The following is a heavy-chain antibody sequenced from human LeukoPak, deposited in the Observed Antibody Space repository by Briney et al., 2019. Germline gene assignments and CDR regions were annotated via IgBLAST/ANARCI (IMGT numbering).Heavy chain of an antibody. V-gene: IGHV4-39*07. Sequence: SETLSLTCTVSGGSISSSSYYWGWVRQPPGKGLEWIGSIYYSGSTNYNPSLKSRVTISVDTSKNQFSLKLSSVTAADTAVYYCARAREQQLPFDYWGQGTLVTVSS. D-gene: IGHD6-13*01. CDR1: GGSISSSSYY. CDR3: ARAREQQLPFDY. J-gene: IGHJ4*02. CDR2: IYYSGST.